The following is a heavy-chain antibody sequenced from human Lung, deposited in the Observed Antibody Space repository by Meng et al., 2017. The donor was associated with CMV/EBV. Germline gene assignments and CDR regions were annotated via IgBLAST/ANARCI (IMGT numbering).Heavy chain of an antibody. Sequence: GESVKISCAASGFTFSRSAIHWIRQAPGKGLEWVAVISSDGDDKYYADPVKGRFTISRDNSKNSLYLQMNSLRVEDAAIYYCARDDTDAWGRGALVTVSS. CDR2: ISSDGDDK. CDR1: GFTFSRSA. J-gene: IGHJ5*01. CDR3: ARDDTDA. V-gene: IGHV3-30-3*01.